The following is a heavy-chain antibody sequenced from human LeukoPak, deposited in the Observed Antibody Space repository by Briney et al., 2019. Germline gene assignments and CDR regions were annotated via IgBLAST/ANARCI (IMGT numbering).Heavy chain of an antibody. CDR3: ATVGRGSYTY. CDR1: GYTLTELS. J-gene: IGHJ4*02. Sequence: GTSVKVSCKVSGYTLTELSMHWVRQAPGKGLEWMGGFDPEDGETIYAQKFQGRVNMTEDTSTDTAYMELSSLRSEDTAVYYCATVGRGSYTYWGQGTLVTVSS. D-gene: IGHD1-26*01. CDR2: FDPEDGET. V-gene: IGHV1-24*01.